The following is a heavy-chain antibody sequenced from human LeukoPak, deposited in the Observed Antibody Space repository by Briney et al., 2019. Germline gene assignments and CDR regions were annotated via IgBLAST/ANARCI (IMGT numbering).Heavy chain of an antibody. D-gene: IGHD3-10*01. J-gene: IGHJ3*02. CDR3: ARHGGVVRGQGSDAFDI. CDR1: GGSISSGSYY. CDR2: IYTSGST. Sequence: PSETLSLTCTVSGGSISSGSYYRSWIRQPAGKGLEWIGRIYTSGSTNYNPSLKSRVTISVDTSKNQFSLKLSSVTAADTAVYYCARHGGVVRGQGSDAFDIWGQGTMVTVSS. V-gene: IGHV4-61*02.